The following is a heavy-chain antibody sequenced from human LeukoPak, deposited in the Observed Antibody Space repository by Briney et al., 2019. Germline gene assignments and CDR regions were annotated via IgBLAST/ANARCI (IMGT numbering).Heavy chain of an antibody. J-gene: IGHJ4*02. D-gene: IGHD3-3*01. Sequence: GGSLRLSCVVSGFTLSSRWMMWVRQAPGEGLEWMTNINRDGSEKNYVDSVKGRFTITRDNAENSLYLQMNSLKVEDSATYYCATYDSWSGYNIAYWGQGTLVTVSS. V-gene: IGHV3-7*03. CDR2: INRDGSEK. CDR1: GFTLSSRW. CDR3: ATYDSWSGYNIAY.